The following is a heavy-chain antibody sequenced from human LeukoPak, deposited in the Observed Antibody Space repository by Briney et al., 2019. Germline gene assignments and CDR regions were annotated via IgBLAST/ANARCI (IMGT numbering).Heavy chain of an antibody. CDR2: FSGSGT. CDR3: AKGMDV. J-gene: IGHJ6*02. CDR1: GFTFSSYA. V-gene: IGHV3-23*01. Sequence: GSLRLSCAASGFTFSSYAMSWVRQAPGKGLEWVSGFSGSGTYYADSVKGRFTISRDNSKNTLYLQMNSLRAEDTAVYYCAKGMDVWGQGTTVTVSS.